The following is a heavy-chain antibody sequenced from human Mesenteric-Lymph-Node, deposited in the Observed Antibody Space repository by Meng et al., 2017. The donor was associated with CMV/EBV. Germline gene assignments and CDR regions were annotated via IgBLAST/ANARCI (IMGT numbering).Heavy chain of an antibody. CDR1: GGSISSNPYY. CDR3: ARDCSSTSCYLGGMDV. V-gene: IGHV4-39*07. Sequence: GSLRLSCTVSGGSISSNPYYWGWIRQPPGKGLEWIGSIYYSGNTYYNPSLKSRVTISVDTSKNQFSLKLSSVTAADTAVYYCARDCSSTSCYLGGMDVWGQGTTVTVSS. CDR2: IYYSGNT. J-gene: IGHJ6*02. D-gene: IGHD2-2*01.